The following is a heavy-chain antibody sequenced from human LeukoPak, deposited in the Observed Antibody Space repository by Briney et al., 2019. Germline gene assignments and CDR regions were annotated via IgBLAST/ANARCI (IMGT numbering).Heavy chain of an antibody. CDR2: ISPYSGVT. CDR3: ARELRGSGYDLFDY. D-gene: IGHD5-12*01. Sequence: ASVKVSCKASGYTFTGYSIHWVRQAPGQGLEWMGWISPYSGVTNYAQKFQGRVTMTWDTSISTAYMELSRLTSDDTAVYYCARELRGSGYDLFDYWGQGTLVTVSS. J-gene: IGHJ4*02. V-gene: IGHV1-2*02. CDR1: GYTFTGYS.